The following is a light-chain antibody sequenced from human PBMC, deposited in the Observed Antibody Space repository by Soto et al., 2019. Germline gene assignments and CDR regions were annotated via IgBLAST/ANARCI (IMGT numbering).Light chain of an antibody. CDR2: EVS. J-gene: IGLJ2*01. CDR1: SSDVGTYNR. V-gene: IGLV2-18*02. CDR3: SSYTSSSTPVV. Sequence: QSALTQPPSVSGSPGQSVTISCTGTSSDVGTYNRVSWYQQPPGTAPKLMIYEVSNRPSGVPDRFSESKSGNTASLTISGLQAEDEADYYCSSYTSSSTPVVFGGGTKLTVL.